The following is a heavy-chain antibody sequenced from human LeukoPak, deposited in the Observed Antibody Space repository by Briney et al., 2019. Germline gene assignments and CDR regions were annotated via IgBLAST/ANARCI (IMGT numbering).Heavy chain of an antibody. CDR1: GYTFTGYY. V-gene: IGHV1-8*03. J-gene: IGHJ4*02. Sequence: ASVKVSCKASGYTFTGYYMHWVRQAPGQGLEWMGWMNPNSGNTGYAQKFQGRVTITRNTSISTAYMELSSLRSEDTAVYYCARGPGFYWGQGTLVTVSS. D-gene: IGHD7-27*01. CDR2: MNPNSGNT. CDR3: ARGPGFY.